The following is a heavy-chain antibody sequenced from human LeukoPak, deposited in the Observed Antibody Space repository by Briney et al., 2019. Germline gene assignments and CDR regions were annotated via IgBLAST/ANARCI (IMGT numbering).Heavy chain of an antibody. J-gene: IGHJ4*02. CDR2: IYYGGST. V-gene: IGHV4-61*01. Sequence: SETLSLTCTVSGGSVNSGSYYWNWIRQPPGKGLEWIGYIYYGGSTNFNPSLKSRVTISVDTSKNQFSLKLSSVTAADTAVYYCARAAYSGSYHSDYWGQGTLVTVSS. D-gene: IGHD1-26*01. CDR1: GGSVNSGSYY. CDR3: ARAAYSGSYHSDY.